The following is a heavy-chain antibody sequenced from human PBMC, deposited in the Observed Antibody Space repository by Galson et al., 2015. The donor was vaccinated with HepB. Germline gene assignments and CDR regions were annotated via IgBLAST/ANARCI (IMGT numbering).Heavy chain of an antibody. CDR3: ARSDHRGSDYAMDV. J-gene: IGHJ6*02. Sequence: SVKVSCKASGGTFSSYTISWVRQAPGQGLEWMGRIIPILGIANYAQKFQGRVTITADKSTSTAYMELSSLRSEDTAVYYCARSDHRGSDYAMDVWGQGTTVNVSS. CDR1: GGTFSSYT. V-gene: IGHV1-69*02. CDR2: IIPILGIA.